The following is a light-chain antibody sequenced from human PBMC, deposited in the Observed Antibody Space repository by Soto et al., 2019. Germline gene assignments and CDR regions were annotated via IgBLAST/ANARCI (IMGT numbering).Light chain of an antibody. V-gene: IGKV3-15*01. J-gene: IGKJ1*01. CDR3: QQYNNWLRT. CDR1: QRVSSS. CDR2: GAS. Sequence: EIVMTQSPATLSVSPGERATLSCRASQRVSSSLAWYQQKPGQAPRLHIYGASTRATGIPARFSGSGSGTEFTLTISSLQSEDFAVYYCQQYNNWLRTFGQGTTVEIK.